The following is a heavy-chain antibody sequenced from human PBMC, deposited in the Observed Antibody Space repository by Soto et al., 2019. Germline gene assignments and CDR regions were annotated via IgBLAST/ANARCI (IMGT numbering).Heavy chain of an antibody. D-gene: IGHD3-10*01. CDR1: GGSISSGGYY. J-gene: IGHJ5*02. CDR2: IYYSGST. V-gene: IGHV4-31*03. Sequence: SETLSLTCTVSGGSISSGGYYWSWIRQHPGKGLEWIGYIYYSGSTYYNPSLKSRVTISVDTSKNQFSLNLSSVTAADTAVYYCARERAPLLSRYNWFDPWGQGTLVTVSS. CDR3: ARERAPLLSRYNWFDP.